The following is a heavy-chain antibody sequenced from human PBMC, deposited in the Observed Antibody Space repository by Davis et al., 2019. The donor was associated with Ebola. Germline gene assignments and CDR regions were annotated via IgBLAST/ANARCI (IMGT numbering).Heavy chain of an antibody. D-gene: IGHD6-13*01. CDR3: ATGPGLSSSWYDYAFDI. J-gene: IGHJ3*02. CDR2: FDPDDGET. CDR1: GYTLTELS. V-gene: IGHV1-24*01. Sequence: AASVKVSCKASGYTLTELSMHWVRQAPGKGLEWMGGFDPDDGETIYAQKFQGRVTMTEDTSTDTAYMELSSLRSEDTAVYYCATGPGLSSSWYDYAFDIWGQGTVVTVSS.